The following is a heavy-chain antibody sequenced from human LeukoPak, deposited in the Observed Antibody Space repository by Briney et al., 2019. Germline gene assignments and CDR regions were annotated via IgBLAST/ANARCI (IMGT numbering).Heavy chain of an antibody. CDR3: ASYSSGYYYHDAFDI. V-gene: IGHV4-59*01. CDR1: GGSISSYY. D-gene: IGHD3-22*01. CDR2: IYYSGST. J-gene: IGHJ3*02. Sequence: SETLSLTCTVSGGSISSYYWSWIRQPPGKGLEWIGYIYYSGSTNYNPSLKSRVTISVDTSKNQFSLKLSSVTAADTAVYYCASYSSGYYYHDAFDIWGQGTMVTVSS.